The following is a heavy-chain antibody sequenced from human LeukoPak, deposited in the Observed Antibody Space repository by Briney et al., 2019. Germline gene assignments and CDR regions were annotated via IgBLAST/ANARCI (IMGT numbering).Heavy chain of an antibody. D-gene: IGHD3-10*01. CDR2: IYHNGNT. CDR1: GYSISSGYY. Sequence: SETLSLTCAVSGYSISSGYYWGWIRQPPRKGLEWIGCIYHNGNTYYNPSLKSRVTISVDTSKNQFSLKLSSVTAADTAVYYCARGVAGFGVPYYYYYMDVWGKGTTVTVSS. CDR3: ARGVAGFGVPYYYYYMDV. V-gene: IGHV4-38-2*01. J-gene: IGHJ6*03.